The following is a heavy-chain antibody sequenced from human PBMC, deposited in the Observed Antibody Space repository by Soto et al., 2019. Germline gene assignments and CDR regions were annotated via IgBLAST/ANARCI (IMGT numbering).Heavy chain of an antibody. CDR1: GFSLSTYGVG. CDR2: IYWDDDT. J-gene: IGHJ4*02. Sequence: ESGPTLVNPTHTLTLTCNFSGFSLSTYGVGVGWIRQPPGKALEWLALIYWDDDTRFSPSLNSRLAITKDTSKSQVVLTMTHMDPVDTATYYCAHRPGFSMAFDYWGPGSLVTVSS. V-gene: IGHV2-5*02. CDR3: AHRPGFSMAFDY. D-gene: IGHD3-10*01.